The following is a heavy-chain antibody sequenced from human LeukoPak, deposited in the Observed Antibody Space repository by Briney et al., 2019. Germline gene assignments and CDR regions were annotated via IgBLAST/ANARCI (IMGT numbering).Heavy chain of an antibody. Sequence: PGGSLRLSCAASGFTFSSYAMHWVRQAPGKGLEWVAVISYDGSNKYYADSVKGRFTISRDNSKNTLSLQMNSLRAEDTAVYYCAREGWDGSGSLDYWGQGTLVTVSS. D-gene: IGHD3-10*01. CDR2: ISYDGSNK. CDR3: AREGWDGSGSLDY. V-gene: IGHV3-30-3*01. CDR1: GFTFSSYA. J-gene: IGHJ4*01.